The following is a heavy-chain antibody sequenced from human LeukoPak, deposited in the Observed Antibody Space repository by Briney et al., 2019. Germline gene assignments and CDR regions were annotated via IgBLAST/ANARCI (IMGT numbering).Heavy chain of an antibody. D-gene: IGHD6-19*01. Sequence: GGSLRLSCAASGFTFSNAWMTWVRQAPGKGLEWVSGISGDGARTYYADSVKGRFTISRDNSKNTLFLQMNSLRAEDTAAYYCAKGLGSGGGYDYWGQGTLVTVSS. CDR3: AKGLGSGGGYDY. CDR2: ISGDGART. V-gene: IGHV3-23*01. CDR1: GFTFSNAW. J-gene: IGHJ4*02.